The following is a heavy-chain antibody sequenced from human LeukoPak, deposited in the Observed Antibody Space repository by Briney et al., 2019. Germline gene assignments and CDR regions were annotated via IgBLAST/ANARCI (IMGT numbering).Heavy chain of an antibody. J-gene: IGHJ2*01. Sequence: ASVKVSCKASGGTFSSYAISWVRRAPGQGLEWMGGIIPIFGTANYAQKFQGRVTITTDESTSTAYMELSSLRSEDTAVYYCARDIPSSGWRDWYFDLWGRGTLVTVSS. CDR3: ARDIPSSGWRDWYFDL. D-gene: IGHD6-19*01. CDR1: GGTFSSYA. V-gene: IGHV1-69*05. CDR2: IIPIFGTA.